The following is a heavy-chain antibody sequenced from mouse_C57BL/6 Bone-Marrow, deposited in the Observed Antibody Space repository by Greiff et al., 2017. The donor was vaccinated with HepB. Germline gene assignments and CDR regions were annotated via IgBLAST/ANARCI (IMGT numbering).Heavy chain of an antibody. CDR2: INPYNGDT. J-gene: IGHJ3*01. CDR3: ARKDDYAWFAY. D-gene: IGHD2-4*01. CDR1: GYSFTGYF. Sequence: EVKLQESGPELVKPGDSVKISCKASGYSFTGYFMNWVMQSHGKSLEWIGRINPYNGDTFYNQKFKGKATLTVDKSSSTAHMELRSLTSEDSAVYYCARKDDYAWFAYWGQGTLVTVSA. V-gene: IGHV1-20*01.